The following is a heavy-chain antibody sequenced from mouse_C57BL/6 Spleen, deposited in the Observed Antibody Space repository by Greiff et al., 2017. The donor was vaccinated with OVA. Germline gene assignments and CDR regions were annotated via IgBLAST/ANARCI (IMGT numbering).Heavy chain of an antibody. J-gene: IGHJ2*01. D-gene: IGHD1-1*01. CDR1: GYTFTSYW. Sequence: VQLQQPGAELVKPGASVKLSCKASGYTFTSYWMQWVKQRPGQGLEWIGEIDPSDSYTNYNQKFKGKATLTVDTSSSTAYMQLSSLTSEDSAVYYCARGLLDFYYFDYWGQGTTLTVSS. CDR3: ARGLLDFYYFDY. CDR2: IDPSDSYT. V-gene: IGHV1-50*01.